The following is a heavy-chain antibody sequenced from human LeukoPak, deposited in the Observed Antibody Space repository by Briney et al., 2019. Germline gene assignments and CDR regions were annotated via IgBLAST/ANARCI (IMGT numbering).Heavy chain of an antibody. CDR3: ARGVVTGTISYYYYYMDV. CDR2: IYTSGST. CDR1: GGSISSYY. V-gene: IGHV4-4*07. D-gene: IGHD1-7*01. Sequence: ASETLSLTCTVSGGSISSYYWSWIRQPAGKGLEWIGRIYTSGSTNYNPSLKSRVTMSVDTSKNQFSLKLSSVTAADTAVYYCARGVVTGTISYYYYYMDVWGKGTTVTVSS. J-gene: IGHJ6*03.